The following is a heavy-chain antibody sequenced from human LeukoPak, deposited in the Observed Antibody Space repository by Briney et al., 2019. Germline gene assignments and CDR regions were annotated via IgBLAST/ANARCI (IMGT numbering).Heavy chain of an antibody. CDR2: IFYSGST. CDR3: ARLTGIGGGFDY. D-gene: IGHD1-14*01. V-gene: IGHV4-59*01. CDR1: GGSISGFY. J-gene: IGHJ4*02. Sequence: SETLSLTCTVSGGSISGFYWSWIRQPPGKELQWIGSIFYSGSTNYNPSLKSRVTISVDTSKNQFSLKLSSVTAADTAVFYCARLTGIGGGFDYWGQGTLVTVSS.